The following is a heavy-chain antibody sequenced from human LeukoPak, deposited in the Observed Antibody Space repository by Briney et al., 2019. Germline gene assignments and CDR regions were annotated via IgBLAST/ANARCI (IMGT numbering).Heavy chain of an antibody. CDR1: GGSISSSTYY. J-gene: IGHJ4*02. Sequence: SETLSLTCTVSGGSISSSTYYWGWIRQPPGKGLEWIGSIFYSGRTYYNPSLKSRVTISVDTSKNQFSLKLSSVTAADTAVYYCARERREQLLPPYTRFVSYFDYWGQGTLVTVSS. D-gene: IGHD2-2*01. CDR3: ARERREQLLPPYTRFVSYFDY. V-gene: IGHV4-39*07. CDR2: IFYSGRT.